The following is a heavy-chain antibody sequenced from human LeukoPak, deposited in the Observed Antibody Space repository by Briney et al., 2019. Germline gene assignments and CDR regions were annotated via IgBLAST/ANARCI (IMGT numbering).Heavy chain of an antibody. D-gene: IGHD3-10*01. CDR3: ARVLREDRGSGSYYRSCYFDY. Sequence: SGTLSLTCAVSGGSISSSNWWSWVRQPPGKGLEWIGEIYHSGSTNYNPSLKSRVTISVDKSKNQFSLKLSSVTAADTAVYYCARVLREDRGSGSYYRSCYFDYWGQGTLVTVSS. CDR1: GGSISSSNW. CDR2: IYHSGST. V-gene: IGHV4-4*02. J-gene: IGHJ4*02.